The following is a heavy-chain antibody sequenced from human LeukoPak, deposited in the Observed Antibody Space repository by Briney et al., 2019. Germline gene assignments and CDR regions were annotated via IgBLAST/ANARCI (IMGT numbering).Heavy chain of an antibody. CDR2: IYYSGST. D-gene: IGHD1-26*01. CDR3: ARQEVGATSLFGY. CDR1: GGSISSSSYY. J-gene: IGHJ4*02. Sequence: SETLSLTCTVSGGSISSSSYYWGWIRQPPGKGLEWIGSIYYSGSTYYNPSLKSRVTISVDTSKNQFSLKLSSVTAADTAVYYCARQEVGATSLFGYWGQGTLVTVSS. V-gene: IGHV4-39*01.